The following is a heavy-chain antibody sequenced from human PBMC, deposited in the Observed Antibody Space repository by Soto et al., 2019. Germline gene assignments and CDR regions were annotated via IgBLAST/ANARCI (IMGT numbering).Heavy chain of an antibody. CDR3: ARGYDCVWGRGGYRPPHCPDY. CDR1: GGSVNSGSYY. CDR2: AHYTGRT. Sequence: PSETLSLTCSVSGGSVNSGSYYWNWIRQTPGKGLEWIGHAHYTGRTSYNPSLKSRVSISLVTSKNEFSLQLTSLTAADTAVYYCARGYDCVWGRGGYRPPHCPDYWGQGPLVTVSS. D-gene: IGHD3-16*01. J-gene: IGHJ4*02. V-gene: IGHV4-61*01.